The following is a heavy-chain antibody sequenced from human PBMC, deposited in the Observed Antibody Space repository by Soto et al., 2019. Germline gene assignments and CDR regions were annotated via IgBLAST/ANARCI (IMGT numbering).Heavy chain of an antibody. CDR3: AAGIIYHFWSGPPYYGMDF. CDR2: IVVGSGNT. V-gene: IGHV1-58*01. D-gene: IGHD3-3*01. J-gene: IGHJ6*02. Sequence: SVKVSCKASGFTFTSSAVQWVRQARGQRLEWIGWIVVGSGNTNYAQKFQERVTITRDMSTSTAYMELSSLRSEDTAVYYCAAGIIYHFWSGPPYYGMDFWRQLTTGTVSS. CDR1: GFTFTSSA.